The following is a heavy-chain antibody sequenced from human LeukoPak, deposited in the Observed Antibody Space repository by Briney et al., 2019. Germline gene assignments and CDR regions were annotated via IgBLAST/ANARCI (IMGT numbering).Heavy chain of an antibody. CDR3: ARGGVLYYAGV. CDR1: GGSISSSGYY. CDR2: IYYSGST. Sequence: SGTLSLTCTVSGGSISSSGYYWGWIRQPPGKRLEWIGSIYYSGSTYYNPSLKSRVTISLDTSKNQFSLKLNSVTAADTAVYYCARGGVLYYAGVWGKGTTVTVSS. V-gene: IGHV4-39*07. J-gene: IGHJ6*04. D-gene: IGHD2-8*01.